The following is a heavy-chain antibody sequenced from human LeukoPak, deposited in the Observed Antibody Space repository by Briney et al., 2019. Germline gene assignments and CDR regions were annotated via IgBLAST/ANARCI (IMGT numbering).Heavy chain of an antibody. V-gene: IGHV4-39*01. Sequence: SETLSLTCSVSGGSISSSGYYWNWIRQPPWKGLEWVGSIYYSGTTYYNSSLKSRVTISEDTSKNRFSLMLTSVAAADTAVYYCAGQVSDYFYYYIDFWGEGTTVIVSS. J-gene: IGHJ6*03. CDR1: GGSISSSGYY. CDR2: IYYSGTT. CDR3: AGQVSDYFYYYIDF.